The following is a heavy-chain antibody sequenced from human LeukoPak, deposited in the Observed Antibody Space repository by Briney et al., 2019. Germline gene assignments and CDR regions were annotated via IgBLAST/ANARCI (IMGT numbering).Heavy chain of an antibody. J-gene: IGHJ4*02. CDR3: ASDIPSVITFGGVIVSPPGY. V-gene: IGHV3-21*01. CDR1: GFTFSSYS. D-gene: IGHD3-16*02. Sequence: PGGSLRLSCAASGFTFSSYSMNWVRQAPGKGLEWVSSISSSSSYIYYADSVKGRFTISRDNAKNSLYLQMNSLRAEDTAVYYCASDIPSVITFGGVIVSPPGYWGQGTLVTVSS. CDR2: ISSSSSYI.